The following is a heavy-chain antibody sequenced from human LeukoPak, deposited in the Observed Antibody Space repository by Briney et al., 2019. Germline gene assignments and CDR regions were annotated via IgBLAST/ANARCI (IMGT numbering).Heavy chain of an antibody. Sequence: GGSLRLSCTASGFTFGDYAMSWVRQAPGKGLEWVGFIRSKAYGGTTEYAASVKGRFTISRDDSKSIAYLQMNSLKTEDTAVYYCTRPSPKLPYYFDYWGQGTLVTVSS. V-gene: IGHV3-49*04. J-gene: IGHJ4*02. CDR1: GFTFGDYA. CDR2: IRSKAYGGTT. CDR3: TRPSPKLPYYFDY. D-gene: IGHD1-1*01.